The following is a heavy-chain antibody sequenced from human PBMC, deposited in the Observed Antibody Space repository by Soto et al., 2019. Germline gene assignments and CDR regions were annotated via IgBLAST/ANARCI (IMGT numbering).Heavy chain of an antibody. D-gene: IGHD2-2*01. CDR1: GGSMSTSDYY. CDR3: ARGGYCSSTSCYHAFDI. CDR2: IDYRGTA. Sequence: SETLSLTCTVSGGSMSTSDYYWGWIRQTPGKGLEYIGNIDYRGTASYNPSLESRVTISTDTSKNQFSLKLSSVTAADTAVYYCARGGYCSSTSCYHAFDIWGQGTMVTVSS. J-gene: IGHJ3*02. V-gene: IGHV4-39*01.